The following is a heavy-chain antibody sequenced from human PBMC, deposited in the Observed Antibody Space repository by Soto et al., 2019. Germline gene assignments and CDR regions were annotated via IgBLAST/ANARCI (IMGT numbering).Heavy chain of an antibody. CDR2: IIPIFGTA. J-gene: IGHJ4*02. Sequence: SVKVSCKASGGTFSSYAISWVRQAPGQGLEWMGGIIPIFGTANYAQKFQGRVTITADESTSTAYMELSSLRSEDTAVYYCASAYDFWSSSPNDRWNYCRQGTLVTVFS. CDR3: ASAYDFWSSSPNDRWNY. D-gene: IGHD3-3*01. V-gene: IGHV1-69*13. CDR1: GGTFSSYA.